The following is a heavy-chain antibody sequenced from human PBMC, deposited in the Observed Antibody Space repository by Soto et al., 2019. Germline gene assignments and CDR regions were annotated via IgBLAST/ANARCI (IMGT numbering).Heavy chain of an antibody. D-gene: IGHD3-10*01. CDR3: ASGSAPDVDY. CDR2: IIPFRGVT. J-gene: IGHJ4*02. CDR1: GGTFSTFS. V-gene: IGHV1-69*02. Sequence: QVPLVQSGAEVKNPGSWVKVSCKASGGTFSTFSISWVRQAPGQGLEWLGRIIPFRGVTTYAQKFKGRVAISADTSTTKAYMELTNLRSDDTAVYFCASGSAPDVDYWGQGTRVTVSS.